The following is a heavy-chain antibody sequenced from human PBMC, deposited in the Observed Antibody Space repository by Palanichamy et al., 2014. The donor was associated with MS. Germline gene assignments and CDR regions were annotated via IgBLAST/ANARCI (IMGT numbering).Heavy chain of an antibody. CDR1: GFIVSSKY. J-gene: IGHJ4*02. Sequence: EVHLVESGGGLVQPGGSLRLSCAGSGFIVSSKYMTWVRQAPGKGLEWVSVIYSDGHTYYADSVKGRFIISRDNSKNTLYLQMNSLRAGDTAVYFCARIPCGGDCYSSAYWGQGTLVTVSS. CDR3: ARIPCGGDCYSSAY. CDR2: IYSDGHT. V-gene: IGHV3-66*01. D-gene: IGHD2-21*02.